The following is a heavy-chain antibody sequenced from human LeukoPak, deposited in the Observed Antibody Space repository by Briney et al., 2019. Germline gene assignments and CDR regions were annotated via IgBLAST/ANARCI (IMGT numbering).Heavy chain of an antibody. CDR3: ARGPYGAQGDY. Sequence: SQTLSLTCAVSGGSISSGGYSWSWIRQPPGKGLEWIGYIYHSGSTYYNPSLKSRVTISVDRSKNQFSLKLSSVTAADTAVYYCARGPYGAQGDYWGQGTLVTVSS. D-gene: IGHD4-17*01. CDR2: IYHSGST. CDR1: GGSISSGGYS. V-gene: IGHV4-30-2*01. J-gene: IGHJ4*02.